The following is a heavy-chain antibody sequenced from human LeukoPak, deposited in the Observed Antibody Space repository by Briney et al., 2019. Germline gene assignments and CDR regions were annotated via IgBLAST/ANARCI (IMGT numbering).Heavy chain of an antibody. CDR2: IIPIFGTA. J-gene: IGHJ4*02. V-gene: IGHV1-69*13. CDR1: GGTFSSYA. CDR3: AFSDPNYYGSGSYYSYFDY. D-gene: IGHD3-10*01. Sequence: ASVKVSCKASGGTFSSYAISWVRQAPGQGLEWMGGIIPIFGTANYAQKFQGRVTITADESTSTAYMELSSLRSEDTAVYYCAFSDPNYYGSGSYYSYFDYWGQGTLVTVSS.